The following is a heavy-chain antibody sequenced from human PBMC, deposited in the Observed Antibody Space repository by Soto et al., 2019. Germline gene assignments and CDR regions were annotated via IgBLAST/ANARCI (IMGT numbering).Heavy chain of an antibody. CDR3: ADMIEGALFDH. V-gene: IGHV2-5*02. J-gene: IGHJ4*02. Sequence: QVTLKESGPTLVKPTQTLTLTCTVSGVSLSTSGMGVGWIRQPPGKALEWLALVYWDDDKRYRPSQKSRLPLTKDTSKNQVVLTMTYMDPVDTATYYCADMIEGALFDHWGQGTLVTVSS. CDR2: VYWDDDK. CDR1: GVSLSTSGMG. D-gene: IGHD2-21*01.